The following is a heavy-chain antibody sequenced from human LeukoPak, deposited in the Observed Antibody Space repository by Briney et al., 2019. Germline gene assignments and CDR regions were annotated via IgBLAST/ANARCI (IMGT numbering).Heavy chain of an antibody. D-gene: IGHD3-16*01. V-gene: IGHV4-59*01. CDR2: IYYSGST. J-gene: IGHJ4*02. Sequence: SETLSLTCTVSGGSISSYYWSWSRQPPGRGLEWIGYIYYSGSTNYNPSLKSRVTISVDTSKNQFSLKLSSVTAADTAVYYCASGGPAGYWGQGTLVTVSS. CDR1: GGSISSYY. CDR3: ASGGPAGY.